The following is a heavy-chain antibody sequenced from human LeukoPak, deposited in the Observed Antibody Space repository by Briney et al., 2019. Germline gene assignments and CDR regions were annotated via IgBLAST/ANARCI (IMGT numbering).Heavy chain of an antibody. D-gene: IGHD3-22*01. CDR3: AREGHTSGRAGCFDY. V-gene: IGHV3-30*04. Sequence: GRSLRLSCAASGITLSNSVIHWVRQAPDKGLEWVALISTDGNNTPYADSVKCRFTISKDNSKNTVYLQMNSLTTEDTAIYYCAREGHTSGRAGCFDYWGQGTLVTVSS. CDR2: ISTDGNNT. J-gene: IGHJ4*02. CDR1: GITLSNSV.